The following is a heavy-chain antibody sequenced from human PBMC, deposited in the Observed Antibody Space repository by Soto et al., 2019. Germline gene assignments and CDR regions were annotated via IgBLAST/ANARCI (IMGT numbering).Heavy chain of an antibody. J-gene: IGHJ4*02. CDR1: GFTFSSYA. Sequence: GGSLRLPCAASGFTFSSYAMHWVRQAPGKGLEWVAVISYDGSNKYYADSVKGRFTISRDNSKNTLYLQMNSLRAEDTAVYYCARDLGGSPKYYFDYWGQGTLVTVSS. CDR3: ARDLGGSPKYYFDY. V-gene: IGHV3-30-3*01. D-gene: IGHD1-26*01. CDR2: ISYDGSNK.